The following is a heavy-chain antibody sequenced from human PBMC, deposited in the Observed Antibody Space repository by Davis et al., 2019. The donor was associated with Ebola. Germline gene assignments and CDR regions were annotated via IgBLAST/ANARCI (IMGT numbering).Heavy chain of an antibody. J-gene: IGHJ4*02. V-gene: IGHV3-23*01. CDR3: ANGGSWHDY. CDR2: ISGDCYRA. Sequence: GESLKISCVASGFPFSTYAMTWIRQVPGKGPEWVPVISGDCYRAYYADSVKGRFTISRDNSKMPLYLQMDSLRAEDEAVYYCANGGSWHDYWGQGTLVTVSS. D-gene: IGHD2-15*01. CDR1: GFPFSTYA.